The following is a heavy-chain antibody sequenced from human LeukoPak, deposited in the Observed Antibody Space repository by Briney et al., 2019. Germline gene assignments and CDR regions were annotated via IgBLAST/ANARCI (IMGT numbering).Heavy chain of an antibody. D-gene: IGHD3-16*01. CDR1: GFTFSSYA. Sequence: GSLRLSCAASGFTFSSYAMSWVRQAPGKGLEWVSAISGSGGSTYYADSVKGRFTISRDNSKHTLYLQMNSLRAEDTAVYYCAKDLTSGATRLAAMGTHAFDIWGQGTMVTVSS. CDR2: ISGSGGST. CDR3: AKDLTSGATRLAAMGTHAFDI. V-gene: IGHV3-23*01. J-gene: IGHJ3*02.